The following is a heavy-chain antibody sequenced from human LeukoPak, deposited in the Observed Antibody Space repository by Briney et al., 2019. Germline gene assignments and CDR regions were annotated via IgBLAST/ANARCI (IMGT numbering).Heavy chain of an antibody. CDR2: IDTDGSNT. Sequence: GGSLRLSCAASGFTFSSYGMHWVRQAPGKGPVWVSRIDTDGSNTGYADSVKGRFTISRDNAKNTLYLQMNSLRAEDTAVYYCARNNWGIDYWGQGTLVTVSS. CDR3: ARNNWGIDY. D-gene: IGHD7-27*01. J-gene: IGHJ4*02. V-gene: IGHV3-74*01. CDR1: GFTFSSYG.